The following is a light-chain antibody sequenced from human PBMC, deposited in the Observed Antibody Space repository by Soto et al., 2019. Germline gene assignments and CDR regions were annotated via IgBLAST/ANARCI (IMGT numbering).Light chain of an antibody. CDR3: QQYVSYPLT. J-gene: IGKJ4*01. CDR1: QSIRRY. Sequence: DIQMTQSASSLSASVGDRVTITCRASQSIRRYLNWYQQKPGKAPKLLICAASSLQIGVPSRFSGSGSGTEFTLTISSLQPDDVATYSCQQYVSYPLTFGGGTKVDIK. CDR2: AAS. V-gene: IGKV1-39*01.